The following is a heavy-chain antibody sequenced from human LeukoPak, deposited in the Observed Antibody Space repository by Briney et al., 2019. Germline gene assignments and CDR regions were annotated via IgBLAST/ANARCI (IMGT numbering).Heavy chain of an antibody. J-gene: IGHJ2*01. CDR1: GGSTSSRGYY. D-gene: IGHD3-22*01. V-gene: IGHV4-31*03. CDR3: ARGIDSSNYYLYFDL. Sequence: SQTLSLTCTVSGGSTSSRGYYWSWIRQHPGKGLEWIGYIHYSGSAFYNPSLETRLTISVDTSKNQFSLKLSSMTAADTAVYYRARGIDSSNYYLYFDLWGRGTLVTVSS. CDR2: IHYSGSA.